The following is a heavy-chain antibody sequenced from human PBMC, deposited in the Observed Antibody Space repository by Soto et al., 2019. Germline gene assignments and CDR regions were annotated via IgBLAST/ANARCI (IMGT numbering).Heavy chain of an antibody. CDR1: GFTFSNYG. CDR3: AKAGGAAGTVDYFDY. V-gene: IGHV3-23*01. J-gene: IGHJ4*02. Sequence: TGGSLRLSCVASGFTFSNYGINWVRQSPGKGLEWVSVISGSVGSTYYADSVKGRFTITRDNSKNTLYLQMNSLRAEDTAVYYCAKAGGAAGTVDYFDYWGQGTLVTVSS. CDR2: ISGSVGST. D-gene: IGHD6-13*01.